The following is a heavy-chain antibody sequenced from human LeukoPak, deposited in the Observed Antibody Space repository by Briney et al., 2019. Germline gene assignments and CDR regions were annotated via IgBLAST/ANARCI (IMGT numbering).Heavy chain of an antibody. D-gene: IGHD2-15*01. Sequence: SETLSLTCTVSGGSISSYYWSWIRQPAGKGLEWIGSIYYSGSTYYNPSLKSRVTISVDTSKNQFSLKLSSVTAADTAVYYCARSLNGYCSGGSCYYDYWGQGTLVTVSS. CDR2: IYYSGST. V-gene: IGHV4-4*07. CDR1: GGSISSYY. CDR3: ARSLNGYCSGGSCYYDY. J-gene: IGHJ4*02.